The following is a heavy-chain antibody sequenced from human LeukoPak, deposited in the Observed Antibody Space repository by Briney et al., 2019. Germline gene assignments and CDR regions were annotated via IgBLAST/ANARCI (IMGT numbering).Heavy chain of an antibody. Sequence: PSETLSLTCTVSGGSISSYYWSWIRQPPGKGLEWIGYIYYSGSTNYNPSLKSRVTISVDTSKNQFSLRLSSVTAADTAVYYCARAYRITMIVVDWGQGTLVTVFS. V-gene: IGHV4-59*01. J-gene: IGHJ4*02. CDR2: IYYSGST. D-gene: IGHD3-22*01. CDR1: GGSISSYY. CDR3: ARAYRITMIVVD.